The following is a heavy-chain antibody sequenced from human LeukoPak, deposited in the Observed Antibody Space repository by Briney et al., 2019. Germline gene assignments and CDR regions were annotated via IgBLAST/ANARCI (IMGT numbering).Heavy chain of an antibody. D-gene: IGHD6-19*01. J-gene: IGHJ4*02. CDR2: IYDSGST. CDR1: GGSIRSSYYY. CDR3: ARYPRNSSGFDY. Sequence: NPSETLSLTCTVSGGSIRSSYYYWGWIRQPPGKGLEWIGSIYDSGSTYYNPSLKSRVTISVDTSKNQFSLKLSTVTAADTAVYYCARYPRNSSGFDYWGQGTLVTVSS. V-gene: IGHV4-39*01.